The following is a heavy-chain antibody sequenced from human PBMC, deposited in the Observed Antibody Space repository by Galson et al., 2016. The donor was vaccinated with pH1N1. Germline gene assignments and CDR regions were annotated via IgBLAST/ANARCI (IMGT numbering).Heavy chain of an antibody. Sequence: SLRLSCAASGFTFRNSAMTWVRQAPGKGLEWVSSITGTGVSTYYSDSVKGRFTISRDNSKNTLFLQMNSLRAEDTALYYCARLPQPGIAVAGTLINWGQGALVTVSS. V-gene: IGHV3-23*01. J-gene: IGHJ4*02. CDR1: GFTFRNSA. D-gene: IGHD6-19*01. CDR3: ARLPQPGIAVAGTLIN. CDR2: ITGTGVST.